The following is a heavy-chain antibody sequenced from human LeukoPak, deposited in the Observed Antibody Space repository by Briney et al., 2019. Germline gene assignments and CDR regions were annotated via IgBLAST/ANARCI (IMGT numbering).Heavy chain of an antibody. Sequence: PGGSLRLSCAASGFTFSSYAMSWVRHAPGKGLECLSAISGSGGHTYYADAVRGWFTISRDNSKNTLYLQMNSLRAEDTAVYYCAKVPSSSWTKDVEYYFDYWGQGTLVTVSS. CDR1: GFTFSSYA. D-gene: IGHD6-13*01. CDR3: AKVPSSSWTKDVEYYFDY. V-gene: IGHV3-23*01. J-gene: IGHJ4*02. CDR2: ISGSGGHT.